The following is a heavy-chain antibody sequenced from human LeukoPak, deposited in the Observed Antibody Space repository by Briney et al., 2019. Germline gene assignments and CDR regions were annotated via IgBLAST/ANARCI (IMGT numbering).Heavy chain of an antibody. CDR1: GFTFSSYE. J-gene: IGHJ3*02. CDR2: ISSSGSTI. V-gene: IGHV3-48*03. Sequence: GGSLRLSCAASGFTFSSYEMNWVRQAPGKGLEWVSYISSSGSTIYYADSVKGRFTISRDNAKNTLYLQMNSLRVEDTAVYYCAREGWDLNALDIWGQGTMVTVSP. CDR3: AREGWDLNALDI. D-gene: IGHD1-26*01.